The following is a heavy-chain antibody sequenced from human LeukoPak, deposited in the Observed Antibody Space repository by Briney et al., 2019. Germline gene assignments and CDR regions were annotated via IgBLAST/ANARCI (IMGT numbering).Heavy chain of an antibody. J-gene: IGHJ3*02. V-gene: IGHV3-23*01. CDR2: ISGSGGST. CDR3: ARDFGYCSGGSCFDAFDI. Sequence: PGGSLRLSCAASGSTFSSYAMSWARQAPGKGLEWVSAISGSGGSTYYADSVKGRFTISRDNAKNSLYLQMNSLRAEDTAVYYCARDFGYCSGGSCFDAFDIWGQGTMVTVSS. D-gene: IGHD2-15*01. CDR1: GSTFSSYA.